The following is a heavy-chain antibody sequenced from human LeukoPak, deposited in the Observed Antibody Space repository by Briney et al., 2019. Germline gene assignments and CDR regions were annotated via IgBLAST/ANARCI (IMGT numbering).Heavy chain of an antibody. CDR2: ISGSGGST. J-gene: IGHJ4*02. Sequence: GGSLRLSCAASGFTFSTYAMAWVRQAPGKGLEWVSIISGSGGSTYYADSVKGRFTISRDNSKNMLYLQVNSLRAEDTAVYYCARDWVGFCSGSSCYGGLDYWGQGTLVTVSS. D-gene: IGHD2-2*01. CDR1: GFTFSTYA. CDR3: ARDWVGFCSGSSCYGGLDY. V-gene: IGHV3-23*01.